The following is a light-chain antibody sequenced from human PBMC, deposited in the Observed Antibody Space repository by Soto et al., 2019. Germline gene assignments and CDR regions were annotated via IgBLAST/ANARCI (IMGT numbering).Light chain of an antibody. CDR1: RSVLYSSNNRNY. J-gene: IGKJ1*01. Sequence: DIVMTQSPDSLAVSLGERATINCKSSRSVLYSSNNRNYLAWYQQKPGQPPKLLIFWASTRDSGVPDRFSGSGSGTDFTLTISSLQAEDVAVYYCQQYNNWPRTFGQGTKVDIK. CDR2: WAS. CDR3: QQYNNWPRT. V-gene: IGKV4-1*01.